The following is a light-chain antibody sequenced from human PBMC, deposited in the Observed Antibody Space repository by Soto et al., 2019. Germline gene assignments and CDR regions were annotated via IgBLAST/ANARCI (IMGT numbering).Light chain of an antibody. CDR1: SSDVGNYKL. Sequence: QSALTQPASLSGSPGQSITISCTGTSSDVGNYKLVSWYQQQPGKAPKLIISEDTRRPSGVSDRFSGSKSGNTASLTISGLQAEDESDYYCCSYAGDTTFGVFGGGTKLTVL. J-gene: IGLJ3*02. CDR3: CSYAGDTTFGV. V-gene: IGLV2-23*02. CDR2: EDT.